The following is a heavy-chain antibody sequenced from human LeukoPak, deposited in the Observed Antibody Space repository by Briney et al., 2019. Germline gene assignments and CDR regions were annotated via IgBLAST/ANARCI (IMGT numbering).Heavy chain of an antibody. V-gene: IGHV4-59*01. CDR2: IYYSGST. Sequence: SEALSLTCTVSGGSISSYYWSWIRQPPGKGLEWIGYIYYSGSTNYNPSLKSRVTISVDTSKKQFSLKLSSVTAEDTAVYYCARVSGCSGGSCYSTSYYYYYYMDVWGKGTTVTVSS. CDR3: ARVSGCSGGSCYSTSYYYYYYMDV. CDR1: GGSISSYY. D-gene: IGHD2-15*01. J-gene: IGHJ6*03.